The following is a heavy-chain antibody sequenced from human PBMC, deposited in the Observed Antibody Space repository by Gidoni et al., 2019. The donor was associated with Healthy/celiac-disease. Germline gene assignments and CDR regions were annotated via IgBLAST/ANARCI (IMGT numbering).Heavy chain of an antibody. CDR2: ISGSGGST. D-gene: IGHD2-15*01. CDR1: GFTFSSYA. V-gene: IGHV3-23*01. Sequence: EVQLLESGGGLVQPGGSLRLSCAASGFTFSSYAMSWVGQAPGKGLEWVSAISGSGGSTYYADSVKGRFTISRDNSKNTLYLQMNSLRAEDTAVYYCAKAIPNIVVVVAASRGLDAFDIWGQGTMVTVSS. J-gene: IGHJ3*02. CDR3: AKAIPNIVVVVAASRGLDAFDI.